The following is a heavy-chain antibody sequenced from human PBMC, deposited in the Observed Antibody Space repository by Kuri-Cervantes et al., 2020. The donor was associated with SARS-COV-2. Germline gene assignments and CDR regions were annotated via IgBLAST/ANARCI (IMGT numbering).Heavy chain of an antibody. CDR1: GFTFSSYA. CDR2: ISYDGSNK. J-gene: IGHJ6*01. CDR3: AKGGRLEQWLVDYYYYGMDV. Sequence: GGSLRLSCAASGFTFSSYAMHWVRQAPGKGLEWVAVISYDGSNKYYADSVKGRFTTSRDNSKNTLYLQMNSLRAEDTAVYYCAKGGRLEQWLVDYYYYGMDVWGQGNTVHGSS. D-gene: IGHD6-19*01. V-gene: IGHV3-30*07.